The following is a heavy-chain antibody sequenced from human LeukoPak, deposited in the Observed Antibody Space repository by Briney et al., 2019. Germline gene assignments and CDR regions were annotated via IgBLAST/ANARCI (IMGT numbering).Heavy chain of an antibody. J-gene: IGHJ6*03. CDR2: IYYSGST. V-gene: IGHV4-59*01. D-gene: IGHD2-15*01. CDR1: GGTISTYY. CDR3: AREGKYGCGCSCYSRYYYYYYLDV. Sequence: PSETLSLTCTVSGGTISTYYRSWVRQPPGKGLEWIGYIYYSGSTNYNPSLKSRVTIAVDTSKNHSTHKLSAVTAADTAVYYCAREGKYGCGCSCYSRYYYYYYLDVWGKGTTVTVSS.